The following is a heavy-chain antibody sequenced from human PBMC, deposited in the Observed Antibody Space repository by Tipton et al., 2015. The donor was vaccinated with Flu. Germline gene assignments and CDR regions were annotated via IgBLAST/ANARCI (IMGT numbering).Heavy chain of an antibody. Sequence: LSLTCTVSGGSISSYYWSWIRQPPGKGLEWIGYIYYSGSTNYNPSLKSRVTISVDTSKNQFSLKLSSVTAADTAVYYCARHGIYSGSYLWYYYYGMDVWGQGP. V-gene: IGHV4-59*08. CDR3: ARHGIYSGSYLWYYYYGMDV. CDR1: GGSISSYY. D-gene: IGHD1-26*01. J-gene: IGHJ6*02. CDR2: IYYSGST.